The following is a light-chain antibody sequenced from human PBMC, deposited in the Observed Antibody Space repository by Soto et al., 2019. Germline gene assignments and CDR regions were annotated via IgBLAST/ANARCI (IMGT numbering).Light chain of an antibody. Sequence: ENVLTQSPGTLSLSPGERATLSCRASQSVSSNYLAWYQQKPGQAPRLLIYGASIRASGVPDRFSGSGSGTDFTLTISRLQPEDFAMYYCQQDYSSRTFGQGTRLEI. CDR2: GAS. CDR1: QSVSSNY. CDR3: QQDYSSRT. J-gene: IGKJ5*01. V-gene: IGKV3-20*01.